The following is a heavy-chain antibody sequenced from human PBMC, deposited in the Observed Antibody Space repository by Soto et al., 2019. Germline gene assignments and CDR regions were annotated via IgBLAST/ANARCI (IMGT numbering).Heavy chain of an antibody. CDR1: GFTFSAYD. D-gene: IGHD2-21*02. V-gene: IGHV3-23*01. CDR2: ISGSGGST. J-gene: IGHJ4*02. Sequence: EVQLLESGGGLVHPGWSLRLSSAASGFTFSAYDMSWVRQAPGKGLEWVSAISGSGGSTYYADSVKGRFTISRDNSKNTLFLQMNSLRAEDTAVYYCARGRLTYWGQGTLVTVSS. CDR3: ARGRLTY.